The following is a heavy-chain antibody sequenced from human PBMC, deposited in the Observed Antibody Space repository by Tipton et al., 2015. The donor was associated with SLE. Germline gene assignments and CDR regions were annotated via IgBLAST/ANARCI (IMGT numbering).Heavy chain of an antibody. J-gene: IGHJ3*02. CDR1: GYTFTGYY. CDR2: INPNSGGT. V-gene: IGHV1-2*02. CDR3: AKRITMVRGGAFDI. Sequence: QSGPEAKKPGASVKVSCKASGYTFTGYYMHWVRQAPGQGLEWMGWINPNSGGTNYAQKFQGRVTMTRDTSISTAYMELSRLRSDDTAVYYCAKRITMVRGGAFDIWGQGTMVTVSS. D-gene: IGHD3-10*01.